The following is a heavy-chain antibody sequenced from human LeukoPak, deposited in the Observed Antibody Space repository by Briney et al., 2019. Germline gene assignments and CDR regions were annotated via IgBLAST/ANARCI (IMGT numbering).Heavy chain of an antibody. V-gene: IGHV1-69*05. D-gene: IGHD3-10*01. CDR2: IIPIFGTA. CDR3: ARLLGSVSFSDV. CDR1: GGTFSSYA. Sequence: SVKVSCKASGGTFSSYAISWVRQAPGQGLEWMGRIIPIFGTANYAQKFQGRVTITTDESISTAYMELSRLRSDDTAVYYCARLLGSVSFSDVWGQGILVTVSS. J-gene: IGHJ4*02.